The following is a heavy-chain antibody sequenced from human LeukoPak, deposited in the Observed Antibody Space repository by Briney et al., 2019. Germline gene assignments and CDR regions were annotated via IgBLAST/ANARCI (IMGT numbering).Heavy chain of an antibody. J-gene: IGHJ4*02. CDR1: GGSISSGGYY. CDR2: IYYSGST. D-gene: IGHD3-22*01. V-gene: IGHV4-31*03. Sequence: SETLSLTCTVSGGSISSGGYYWSWIRQHPGKGLEWIGYIYYSGSTYYNPSLKSRVTISVDTSKNQFSLKLSSVTAADTAVYYCARDGWVYDSSGYYYEHYFDYWGQGTLVTVSS. CDR3: ARDGWVYDSSGYYYEHYFDY.